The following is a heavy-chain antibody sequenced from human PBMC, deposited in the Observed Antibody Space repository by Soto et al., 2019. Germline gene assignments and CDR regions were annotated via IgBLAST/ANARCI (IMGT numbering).Heavy chain of an antibody. J-gene: IGHJ6*03. V-gene: IGHV3-7*01. Sequence: GGSLRLSCAASGFTFSSYWMSWVRQAPGKGLEWVANIKQDGSEKYYVDSVKGRFTISRDNAKNSLYLQMNSLRAEDTAVYYCARVKGGLRYFDWLLPGYYMDVWGKGTTVTVSS. CDR1: GFTFSSYW. CDR2: IKQDGSEK. CDR3: ARVKGGLRYFDWLLPGYYMDV. D-gene: IGHD3-9*01.